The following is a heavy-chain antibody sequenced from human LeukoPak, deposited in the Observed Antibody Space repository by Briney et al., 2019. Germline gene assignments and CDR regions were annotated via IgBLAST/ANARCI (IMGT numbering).Heavy chain of an antibody. V-gene: IGHV3-73*01. CDR3: AGDYNFLTGLNY. J-gene: IGHJ4*02. CDR1: GLTFSGSG. CDR2: IGRQGDSDAT. Sequence: QAGGSLRLSCAASGLTFSGSGIHWVRQASGKGLEWLGRIGRQGDSDATRYAASLKGKFTISRVDSRNTAYLQMNSQKTEDTAVYYCAGDYNFLTGLNYWGQGTLVTVSS. D-gene: IGHD3-9*01.